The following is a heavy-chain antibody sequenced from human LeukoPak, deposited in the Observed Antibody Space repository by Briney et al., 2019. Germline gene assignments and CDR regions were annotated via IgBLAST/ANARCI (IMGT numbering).Heavy chain of an antibody. J-gene: IGHJ5*01. CDR1: GYTFNGYY. D-gene: IGHD6-13*01. CDR2: INPNSGAT. V-gene: IGHV1-2*02. CDR3: ARDCQYGSSWRRTSFDP. Sequence: ASVKVSCKASGYTFNGYYINWVRQAPGQSLEWMGWINPNSGATKFAEKFQGRVTLTRDTSVNTAYMELNNLTSDDTAVYFCARDCQYGSSWRRTSFDPWGQGTLVTVSS.